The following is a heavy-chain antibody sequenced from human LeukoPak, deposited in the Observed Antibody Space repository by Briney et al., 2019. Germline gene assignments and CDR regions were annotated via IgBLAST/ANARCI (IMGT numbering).Heavy chain of an antibody. V-gene: IGHV4-39*01. J-gene: IGHJ5*02. D-gene: IGHD2-2*01. CDR1: GGSISSSIYY. CDR3: ASEVVVVPAATDNWFDP. CDR2: IYYSGST. Sequence: SETLSLTCTVSGGSISSSIYYWGWIRQPPGKGLEWIGSIYYSGSTYYNPSLKSRVTISVDTSKNQFSLKLSSVTAADTAVYYCASEVVVVPAATDNWFDPWGQGTLVTVSS.